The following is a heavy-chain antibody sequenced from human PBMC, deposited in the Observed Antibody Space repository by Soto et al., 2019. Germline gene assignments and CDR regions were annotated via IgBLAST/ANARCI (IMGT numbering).Heavy chain of an antibody. Sequence: VQVSRQASDFTFNSSNVQGVRRGRVQRPEWIGWIAIGSRNRNYAQKFQERVTISRDMSTSTAYMEPSTLRSEHTAVYYCAAANEGRKVAMDVWGQATTV. CDR1: DFTFNSSN. CDR3: AAANEGRKVAMDV. V-gene: IGHV1-58*01. J-gene: IGHJ6*01. CDR2: IAIGSRNR. D-gene: IGHD3-10*01.